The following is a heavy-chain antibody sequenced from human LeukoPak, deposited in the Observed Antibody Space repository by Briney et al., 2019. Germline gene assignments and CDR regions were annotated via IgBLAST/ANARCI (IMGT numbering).Heavy chain of an antibody. Sequence: PGRSLRLSCAASGXTFSSYGMHWVRQAPGKGLEWVAVISYDGSNKYYADSVKGRFTISRDNSKNTLYLQMNSLRAEDKAVYYCAKGGYDFGHFDYWGQGTLVTVSS. CDR2: ISYDGSNK. D-gene: IGHD5-12*01. CDR3: AKGGYDFGHFDY. CDR1: GXTFSSYG. V-gene: IGHV3-30*18. J-gene: IGHJ4*02.